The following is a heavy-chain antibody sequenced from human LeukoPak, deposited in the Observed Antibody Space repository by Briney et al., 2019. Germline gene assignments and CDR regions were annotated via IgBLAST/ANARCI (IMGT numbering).Heavy chain of an antibody. CDR2: ISYDGSNK. CDR3: ARGNGYHLLDY. CDR1: GFTFSSYA. J-gene: IGHJ4*02. D-gene: IGHD5-24*01. V-gene: IGHV3-30-3*01. Sequence: QPGRSLRLSCAASGFTFSSYAMHWVRKAPGKGLEWVAVISYDGSNKYYADSVKGRFTISRDNSKNTLYLQMNSLRAEDTAVYYCARGNGYHLLDYWGQGTLVTVSS.